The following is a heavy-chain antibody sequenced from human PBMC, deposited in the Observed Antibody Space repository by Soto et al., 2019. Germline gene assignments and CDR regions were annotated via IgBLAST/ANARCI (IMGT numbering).Heavy chain of an antibody. J-gene: IGHJ3*02. CDR2: ISNSGDTI. V-gene: IGHV3-23*01. Sequence: SLRLSCVASGFTFSYYTMSWVRQAPGKGLEWVSGISNSGDTIYYADSVKGRFTISRDNSKNTLYLQMNSLRAEDTAVYYCARDRAYDFWSGFHPHDAFDIWGQGKMVTVSS. CDR3: ARDRAYDFWSGFHPHDAFDI. D-gene: IGHD3-3*01. CDR1: GFTFSYYT.